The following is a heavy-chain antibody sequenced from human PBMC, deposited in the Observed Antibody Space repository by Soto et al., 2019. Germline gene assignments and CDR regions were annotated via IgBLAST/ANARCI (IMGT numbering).Heavy chain of an antibody. CDR1: GFTFVDSY. D-gene: IGHD2-15*01. V-gene: IGHV3-11*06. CDR2: ISPGSRYP. Sequence: PGWSLRLSCACSGFTFVDSYMSWIRQAPGKGLEWLSYISPGSRYPAYADSVKGRFTISRDNAKRSLYLRMMSLTAEDTAIYYCVRGGGGGLFDPWGQGTMVTVSS. J-gene: IGHJ5*02. CDR3: VRGGGGGLFDP.